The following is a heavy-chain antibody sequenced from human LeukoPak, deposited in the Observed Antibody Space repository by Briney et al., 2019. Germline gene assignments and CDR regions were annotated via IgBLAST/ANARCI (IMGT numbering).Heavy chain of an antibody. CDR2: IYHSGST. Sequence: SETLSLTCAVSGGSISSSNWWSWVRQPPGKGLEWIGEIYHSGSTNYNPSLKSRVTISVDKSKNQFSLKLSSVTAADTAVYYCARASDVVVVAATRGLDYWGQGTLVTVSS. V-gene: IGHV4-4*02. D-gene: IGHD2-15*01. CDR3: ARASDVVVVAATRGLDY. CDR1: GGSISSSNW. J-gene: IGHJ4*02.